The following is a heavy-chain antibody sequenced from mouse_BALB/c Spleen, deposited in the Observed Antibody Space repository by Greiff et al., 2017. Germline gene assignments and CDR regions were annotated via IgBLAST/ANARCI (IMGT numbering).Heavy chain of an antibody. CDR2: ISYSGST. CDR3: ASTARATLAWFAY. CDR1: GYSITSDYA. D-gene: IGHD3-2*01. Sequence: EVKLLESGPGLVKPSQSLSLTCTVTGYSITSDYAWNWIRQFPGNKLEWMGYISYSGSTSYNPSLKSRISITRDTSKNQFFLQLNSVTTEDTATYYCASTARATLAWFAYWGQGTLVTVSA. V-gene: IGHV3-2*02. J-gene: IGHJ3*01.